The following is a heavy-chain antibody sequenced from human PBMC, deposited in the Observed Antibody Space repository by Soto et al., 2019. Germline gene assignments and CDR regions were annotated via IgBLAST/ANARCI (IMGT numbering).Heavy chain of an antibody. CDR2: IKSNIDVGTA. Sequence: WGSLRLSCAASGLALSHPWMTWVRQAAGKGLEWVARIKSNIDVGTAAYAAPVKGRFSISRDDSKNTVDLPMNSLETEDTALYYCTTGGYYDVFPGYGDAAYWGQGTMVTVSS. CDR1: GLALSHPW. J-gene: IGHJ3*01. CDR3: TTGGYYDVFPGYGDAAY. D-gene: IGHD3-9*01. V-gene: IGHV3-15*01.